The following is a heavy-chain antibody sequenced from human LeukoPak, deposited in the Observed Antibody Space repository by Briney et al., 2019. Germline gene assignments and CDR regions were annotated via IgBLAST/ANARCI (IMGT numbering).Heavy chain of an antibody. Sequence: SETLSLTCAVYGGSFSGYYWSWIRQPPGKGLEWIGEINHSGSTNYNPSLKSRVTISVDTSKNQFSLKLSSVTAADTAVYYFTSQPAARWFAPWAREPWSPSPQ. J-gene: IGHJ5*02. CDR3: TSQPAARWFAP. V-gene: IGHV4-34*01. CDR1: GGSFSGYY. CDR2: INHSGST.